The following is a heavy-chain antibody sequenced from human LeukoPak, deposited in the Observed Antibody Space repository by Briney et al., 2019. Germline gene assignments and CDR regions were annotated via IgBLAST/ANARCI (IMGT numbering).Heavy chain of an antibody. CDR3: AREGQVSYYYYYMDV. J-gene: IGHJ6*03. Sequence: PGGSLRLSCAASGFTFSSYWMHWVRQVPGKGLVWVSRINSDGSSTTYADSVKGRFTISRDNAKNTLYLQMSSLRAEDSAVYYCAREGQVSYYYYYMDVWGKGTTVTISS. D-gene: IGHD2-21*01. V-gene: IGHV3-74*01. CDR1: GFTFSSYW. CDR2: INSDGSST.